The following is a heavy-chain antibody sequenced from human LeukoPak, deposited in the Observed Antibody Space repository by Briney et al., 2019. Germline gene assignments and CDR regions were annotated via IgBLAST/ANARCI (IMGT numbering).Heavy chain of an antibody. CDR1: GFTFSSYS. D-gene: IGHD1-26*01. Sequence: GRSLRLSCAASGFTFSSYSMNWVRQAPGKGLEWGSYISGSSSTIYYADSVKGRFTISRDNSKNTLYLQMNSLRAEDTAVYYCAKLSGSYSNPKYYFDYWGQGTLVTVSS. J-gene: IGHJ4*02. CDR2: ISGSSSTI. V-gene: IGHV3-48*01. CDR3: AKLSGSYSNPKYYFDY.